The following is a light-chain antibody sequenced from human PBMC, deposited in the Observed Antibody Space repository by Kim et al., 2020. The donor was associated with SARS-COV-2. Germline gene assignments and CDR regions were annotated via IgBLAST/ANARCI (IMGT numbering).Light chain of an antibody. J-gene: IGLJ1*01. CDR1: VLAKKY. Sequence: VSPGQTARITCSGDVLAKKYARWFQQKPGQAPVLVIYKGNERPSGIPERFSGSSSGTTVTLTISGAQVEDEADYFCYSAADNNLGVFGTGTKVTVL. CDR3: YSAADNNLGV. V-gene: IGLV3-27*01. CDR2: KGN.